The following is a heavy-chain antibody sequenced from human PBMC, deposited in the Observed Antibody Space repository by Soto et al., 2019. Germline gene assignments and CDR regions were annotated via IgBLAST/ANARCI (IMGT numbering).Heavy chain of an antibody. CDR3: ARGQVVAAQH. CDR2: IYHSVST. D-gene: IGHD2-15*01. V-gene: IGHV4-30-2*01. J-gene: IGHJ4*01. CDR1: GCSISSGGYS. Sequence: QLQLQESGSGLVKPSQTRSLTCAVSGCSISSGGYSWSWIRQPPGKGLEWIGYIYHSVSTYDNPFLKSRVTVSVDRSKNQFSLTLSSVTAADTAVYYCARGQVVAAQHWGQGTLVTVSS.